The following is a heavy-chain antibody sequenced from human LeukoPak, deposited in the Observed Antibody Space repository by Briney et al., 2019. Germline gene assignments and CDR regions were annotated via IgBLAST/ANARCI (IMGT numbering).Heavy chain of an antibody. V-gene: IGHV5-51*01. CDR2: IYPGDSDT. Sequence: GESLKISCKGSGYNFTNYWIGWVRQMPGKGLEWMGIIYPGDSDTRYSPSFQGQVTISADKSISTAYLQWSSLKASDTAMYYCARLYYYDSSGYPAFDYWGQGTLVTVSS. CDR3: ARLYYYDSSGYPAFDY. CDR1: GYNFTNYW. D-gene: IGHD3-22*01. J-gene: IGHJ4*02.